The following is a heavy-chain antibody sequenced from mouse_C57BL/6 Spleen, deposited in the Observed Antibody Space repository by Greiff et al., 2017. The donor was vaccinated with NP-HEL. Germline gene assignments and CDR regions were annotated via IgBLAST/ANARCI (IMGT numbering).Heavy chain of an antibody. Sequence: QVPLTVSGAELARPAASVKLSCKASGYTFTSYGISWVKQRTGQGLEWIGEIYPRSGNTYYNEKFMGKATLTADKSSSTAYMELRSLTSEDSAVYFCARDGSSPLYAMGDGGQGTSVTVSS. CDR1: GYTFTSYG. V-gene: IGHV1-81*01. D-gene: IGHD1-1*01. CDR3: ARDGSSPLYAMGD. J-gene: IGHJ4*01. CDR2: IYPRSGNT.